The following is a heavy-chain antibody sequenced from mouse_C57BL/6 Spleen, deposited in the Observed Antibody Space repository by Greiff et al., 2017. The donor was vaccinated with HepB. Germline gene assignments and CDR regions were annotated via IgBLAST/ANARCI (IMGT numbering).Heavy chain of an antibody. Sequence: VKLQQPGAELVMPGASVKLSCKASGYTFTSYWMHWVKQRPGQGLEWIGEIDPSDSYTNYNQKFKGKSTLTVDKSSSTAYMQLSSLTSEDSAVYYCAIQLGHNIDYWGQGTTLTVSS. J-gene: IGHJ2*01. CDR3: AIQLGHNIDY. CDR2: IDPSDSYT. V-gene: IGHV1-69*01. CDR1: GYTFTSYW. D-gene: IGHD4-1*02.